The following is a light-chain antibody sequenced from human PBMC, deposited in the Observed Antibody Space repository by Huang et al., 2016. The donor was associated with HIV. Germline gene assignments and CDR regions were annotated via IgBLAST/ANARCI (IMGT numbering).Light chain of an antibody. CDR3: QQYYSTPPVT. J-gene: IGKJ3*01. V-gene: IGKV4-1*01. CDR2: WAS. Sequence: DIVMTQSPDSLAVSLGERATINCKFSQSVLYSSNNKNYLAWYQQKPGQPPKLLIYWASTRESGVPDRFSGCGSGTDFTLTISSLQAEDVAVYYCQQYYSTPPVTFGPGTKVDIK. CDR1: QSVLYSSNNKNY.